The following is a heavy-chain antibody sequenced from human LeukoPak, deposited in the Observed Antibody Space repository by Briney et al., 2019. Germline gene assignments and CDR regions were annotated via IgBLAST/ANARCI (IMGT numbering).Heavy chain of an antibody. CDR3: ARGDLVRGVIITFDY. V-gene: IGHV5-51*01. J-gene: IGHJ4*02. Sequence: GESLKISRKGSGYSFTSYWIGWVRQMPGKGLEWMGIIYPGDSDTRYSPSFQGQVTISPDKSISTAYLQWSSLKASDTAIHYCARGDLVRGVIITFDYWGQGTLVTVSS. CDR2: IYPGDSDT. CDR1: GYSFTSYW. D-gene: IGHD3-10*01.